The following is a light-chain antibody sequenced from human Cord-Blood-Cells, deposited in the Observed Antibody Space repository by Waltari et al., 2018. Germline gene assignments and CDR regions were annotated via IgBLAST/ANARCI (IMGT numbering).Light chain of an antibody. Sequence: SYVLTQPPSVSVAPGKTARITCGGNNIGSKSVHWYQQKPGQAPVLVVYDQSDRPSGIPERFSGSNSGNTATLTIRRVEAGDEADYYCQVWDSSSDHPVFGGGTKLTVL. V-gene: IGLV3-21*03. CDR1: NIGSKS. CDR2: DQS. J-gene: IGLJ2*01. CDR3: QVWDSSSDHPV.